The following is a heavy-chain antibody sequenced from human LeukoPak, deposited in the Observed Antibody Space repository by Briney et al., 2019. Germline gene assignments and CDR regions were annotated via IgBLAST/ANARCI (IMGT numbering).Heavy chain of an antibody. CDR1: GFTFSSYS. V-gene: IGHV3-21*01. Sequence: GGSLRLSCAASGFTFSSYSMNWVRQAPGKGLEWVSSISSSSSYIYYADSVKGRFTISRDNAKNSLYLQMNSLRAEYTAVYYCAGGTTWIQLWSFDYWGQGTLVTVSS. CDR2: ISSSSSYI. J-gene: IGHJ4*02. CDR3: AGGTTWIQLWSFDY. D-gene: IGHD5-18*01.